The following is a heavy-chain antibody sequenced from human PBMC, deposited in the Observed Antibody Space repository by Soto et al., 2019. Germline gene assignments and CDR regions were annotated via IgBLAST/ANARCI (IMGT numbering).Heavy chain of an antibody. D-gene: IGHD6-19*01. CDR2: IIPALDVE. V-gene: IGHV1-69*02. Sequence: QGLLVQSGAEVKKPGSSVKVSCKAPGGTLSTYTLTWLRQAPGQGPEWMGRIIPALDVEDYAQQFQGRVTXXADTSTGTAYMELHSLRSDDTAVYYCAAGAGTSAFVGYFEFWGQGTLVTVAS. CDR3: AAGAGTSAFVGYFEF. J-gene: IGHJ4*02. CDR1: GGTLSTYT.